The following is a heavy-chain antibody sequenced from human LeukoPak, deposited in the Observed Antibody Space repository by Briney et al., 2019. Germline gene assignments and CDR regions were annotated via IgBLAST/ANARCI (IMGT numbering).Heavy chain of an antibody. D-gene: IGHD3-10*01. V-gene: IGHV3-23*01. CDR2: ISGSGGST. CDR3: ARSIYASGSFYTFDI. CDR1: GFTFSSYA. Sequence: PGGSLRLSCAASGFTFSSYAMSGVRQAPGRAPEWVSGISGSGGSTYSADSVKGRFTISRDNSKNTLYLQMNTLRAEDTAVYYCARSIYASGSFYTFDIWGQGTMVTVSS. J-gene: IGHJ3*02.